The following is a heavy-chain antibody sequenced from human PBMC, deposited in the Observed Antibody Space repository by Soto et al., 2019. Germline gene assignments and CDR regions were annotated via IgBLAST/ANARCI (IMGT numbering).Heavy chain of an antibody. Sequence: SETLSLTCTVSGGSISSSSYYWGWIRQPPGKGLEWIGSIYYSGSTYYNPSLKSRITISVDKSKNQFSLKLSSVTAADTAVYYCARVAGAYSSSGPRYYYYCGMDVWGQGTTVTVSS. J-gene: IGHJ6*02. CDR3: ARVAGAYSSSGPRYYYYCGMDV. D-gene: IGHD6-13*01. CDR1: GGSISSSSYY. V-gene: IGHV4-39*07. CDR2: IYYSGST.